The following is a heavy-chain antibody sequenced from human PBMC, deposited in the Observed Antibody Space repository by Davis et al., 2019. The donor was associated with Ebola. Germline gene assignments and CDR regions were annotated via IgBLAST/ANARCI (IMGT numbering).Heavy chain of an antibody. CDR2: IYYSGTI. J-gene: IGHJ6*02. CDR1: GGSISGYY. CDR3: ARDRPSSMRGYYYGMDV. Sequence: MPSETLSLTCTVSGGSISGYYWTWIRQPPGKGLEWIGYIYYSGTINYNPSLKRRLSISVDTSTKQFSLKLSSVTAADTAVYYCARDRPSSMRGYYYGMDVWGQGTTVTVSS. D-gene: IGHD6-6*01. V-gene: IGHV4-59*01.